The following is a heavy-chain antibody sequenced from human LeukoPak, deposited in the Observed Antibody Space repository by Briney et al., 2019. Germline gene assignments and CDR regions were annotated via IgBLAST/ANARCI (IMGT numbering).Heavy chain of an antibody. V-gene: IGHV4-59*01. CDR2: IYYSGST. CDR1: GGSITSYY. J-gene: IGHJ3*02. CDR3: ARDLGVMVRAFDI. Sequence: PSETLSLTCNVSGGSITSYYWSWIRQPPGKRLEWIGYIYYSGSTSYNPSLKSRVTISVDTSKNQISLKLSSVTAADTAVYYCARDLGVMVRAFDIWGQGTMVTVSS. D-gene: IGHD5-18*01.